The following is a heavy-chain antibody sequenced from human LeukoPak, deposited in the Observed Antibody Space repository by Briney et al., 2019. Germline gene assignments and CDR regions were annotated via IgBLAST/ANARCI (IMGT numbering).Heavy chain of an antibody. J-gene: IGHJ6*03. Sequence: SETLSLTCTVSGGSISSSSYYWGWIRQPPGKGLEWIGSIYYSGSTYYNPSLKSRVTISVDTSKNQFSLKLSSVTAADTAVYYCARGVGIIAAEYYYMDVWGKGTTVTVSS. CDR3: ARGVGIIAAEYYYMDV. D-gene: IGHD6-6*01. CDR1: GGSISSSSYY. V-gene: IGHV4-39*07. CDR2: IYYSGST.